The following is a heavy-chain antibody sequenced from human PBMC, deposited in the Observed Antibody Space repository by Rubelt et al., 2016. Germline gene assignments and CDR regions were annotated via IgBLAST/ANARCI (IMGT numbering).Heavy chain of an antibody. Sequence: WYDGSNKYYADSVKGRFTISRDNSKNTLYLQMNSLRAEDTAVYYCARGSFKIPRYGMDVWGQGTTVTVSS. D-gene: IGHD2-2*02. V-gene: IGHV3-33*01. CDR3: ARGSFKIPRYGMDV. CDR2: WYDGSNK. J-gene: IGHJ6*02.